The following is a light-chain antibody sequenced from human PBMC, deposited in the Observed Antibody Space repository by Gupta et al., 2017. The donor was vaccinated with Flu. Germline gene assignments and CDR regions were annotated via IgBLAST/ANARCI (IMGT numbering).Light chain of an antibody. CDR3: EHYSSSET. CDR2: GAS. V-gene: IGKV3-20*01. CDR1: QSVSSSY. Sequence: EIVLTQSPGTLSLSPGERATLSCRASQSVSSSYLPWYQQKPGQAPRLIIYGASSRATGSTGRFSSSGALTDFTRSIRSREAEDYAGYYCEHYSSSETFGQGTKLEIK. J-gene: IGKJ1*01.